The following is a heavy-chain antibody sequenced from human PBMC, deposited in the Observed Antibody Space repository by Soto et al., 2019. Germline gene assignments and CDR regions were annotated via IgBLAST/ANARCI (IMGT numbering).Heavy chain of an antibody. CDR1: GGSLSSYY. CDR2: TYYSGST. Sequence: SETLSLTCPVSGGSLSSYYCSWIRQPPGKGLEWIGYTYYSGSTNYNPSLKSRVTMSVDTSRNQFSLKMNSVTAADTAVYYCARTYCSGGSCYPGGNWFDPWGQGTLVTVSS. CDR3: ARTYCSGGSCYPGGNWFDP. D-gene: IGHD2-15*01. V-gene: IGHV4-59*01. J-gene: IGHJ5*02.